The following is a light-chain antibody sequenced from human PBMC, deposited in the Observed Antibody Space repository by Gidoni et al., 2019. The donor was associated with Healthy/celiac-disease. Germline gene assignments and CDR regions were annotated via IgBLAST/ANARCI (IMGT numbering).Light chain of an antibody. CDR3: QQYGSSRLT. CDR2: GAS. CDR1: QSVSSSY. V-gene: IGKV3-20*01. J-gene: IGKJ4*01. Sequence: EIVLTHSQGTLSLSPGERATLYCRASQSVSSSYLALYQQKPGQAHMLLIYGASSRATGIPDRFSVSWSGTDVTLTISRLEPEDFAVYYCQQYGSSRLTFXGXTKVEIK.